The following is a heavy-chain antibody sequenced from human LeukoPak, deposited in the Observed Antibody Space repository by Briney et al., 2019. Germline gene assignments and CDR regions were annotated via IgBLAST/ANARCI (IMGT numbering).Heavy chain of an antibody. Sequence: GAALQISWKGSGYSFTNYWIGWVRPMPGKGLGWMGIIYPGDFDTRYSPSFQGQVTISADKSISTAYLQWSSLKASDTAMYYCARQRSSVVVVAADGDAFDSWGEGTMVTVSS. CDR2: IYPGDFDT. CDR3: ARQRSSVVVVAADGDAFDS. CDR1: GYSFTNYW. J-gene: IGHJ3*02. D-gene: IGHD2-15*01. V-gene: IGHV5-51*01.